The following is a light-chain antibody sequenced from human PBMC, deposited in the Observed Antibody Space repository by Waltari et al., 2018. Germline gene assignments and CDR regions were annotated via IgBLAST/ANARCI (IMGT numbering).Light chain of an antibody. V-gene: IGLV2-14*03. CDR2: DVS. J-gene: IGLJ2*01. CDR3: SSLTSSSTVI. CDR1: SSDVGSSNS. Sequence: QSALTQPASVSGSPGQSITISCTGTSSDVGSSNSVSWYQQHPGKAPKFMIYDVSKRPSGVSNRFPGSKSGNTASLTISGLQAEDEADYYCSSLTSSSTVIFGGGTKLTVL.